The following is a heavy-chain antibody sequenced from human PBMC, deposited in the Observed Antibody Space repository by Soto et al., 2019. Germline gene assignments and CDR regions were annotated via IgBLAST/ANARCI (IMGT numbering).Heavy chain of an antibody. J-gene: IGHJ4*02. CDR3: ARGLFGQQWLVGFDT. CDR1: GSSFSNYI. Sequence: QVHLVQSGAEVKKPGSSVKVSCKASGSSFSNYIFAWVRQAPGQGLEWMGGTIPMFATAQYAQKLQGRVTISADESTSTVYMDLTSLRSDDTAVYYCARGLFGQQWLVGFDTWGQGTLVTVSS. CDR2: TIPMFATA. V-gene: IGHV1-69*19. D-gene: IGHD6-19*01.